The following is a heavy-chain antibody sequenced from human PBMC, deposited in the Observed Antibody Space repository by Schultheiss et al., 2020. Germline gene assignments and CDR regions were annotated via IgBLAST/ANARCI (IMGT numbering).Heavy chain of an antibody. CDR3: AKESVSALGIYEY. D-gene: IGHD7-27*01. J-gene: IGHJ4*02. CDR1: GFTFSSYG. Sequence: GGSLRLSCAASGFTFSSYGMHWVRQAPGKGLEWVAVISYDGSNKYYADSVKGRFTISRDNSKNTLYLQMNSLRAEDTAVYYCAKESVSALGIYEYLGQGTLVTVSS. CDR2: ISYDGSNK. V-gene: IGHV3-30*18.